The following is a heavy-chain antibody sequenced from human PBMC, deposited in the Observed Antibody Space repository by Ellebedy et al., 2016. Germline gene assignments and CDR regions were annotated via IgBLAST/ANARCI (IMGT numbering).Heavy chain of an antibody. D-gene: IGHD3-10*01. V-gene: IGHV3-23*01. CDR2: ISGGGRTT. J-gene: IGHJ4*02. CDR1: GFTFSSAW. CDR3: AKYFRSGSYYHFDN. Sequence: GGSLRLSXAASGFTFSSAWMTWVRQAPGKGLEWVSSISGGGRTTFYTDSVRGRFTISRDNSEDKVYLQMNNLRDEDTALYYCAKYFRSGSYYHFDNWGPGTLVTVSS.